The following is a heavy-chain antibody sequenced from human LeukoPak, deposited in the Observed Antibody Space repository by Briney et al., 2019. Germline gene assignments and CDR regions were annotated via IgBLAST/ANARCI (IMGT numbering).Heavy chain of an antibody. J-gene: IGHJ4*02. CDR1: GYTLTELS. Sequence: RASVKVSCKVSGYTLTELSMHWVRQAPGKGLEWMGGFDPEDGETIYAQKFQGRVTMTEDTSTDTAYMELSSLRSEDTAVYYCATDWGYSSSWTLGYWGQGTLVTVSS. D-gene: IGHD6-13*01. CDR2: FDPEDGET. CDR3: ATDWGYSSSWTLGY. V-gene: IGHV1-24*01.